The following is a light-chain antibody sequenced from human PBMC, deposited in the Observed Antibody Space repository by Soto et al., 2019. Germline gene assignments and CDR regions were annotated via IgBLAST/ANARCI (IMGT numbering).Light chain of an antibody. CDR2: AAS. CDR1: QGIASW. Sequence: DIQMTQSPSSVSASVGDRVTITCRASQGIASWLAWYQRKPGKAPKLLIYAASSLQSGVPSRFSGSGSGTDFTLTISSLQPEDFATYYCQQANSFPPSFGPGTTVDIK. V-gene: IGKV1D-12*01. CDR3: QQANSFPPS. J-gene: IGKJ3*01.